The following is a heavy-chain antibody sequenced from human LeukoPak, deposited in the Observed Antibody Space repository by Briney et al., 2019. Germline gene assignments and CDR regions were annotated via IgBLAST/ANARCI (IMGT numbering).Heavy chain of an antibody. CDR3: ARGPYSGSYPGQYFQH. Sequence: PSETLSLTCAVYGGSFSGYYWSWIRQPPGKGLEWIGEINHSGSTNYNPSLKSRVTISVDTSKNQFSLKLSSVTAADTAVYYCARGPYSGSYPGQYFQHWGQGTLVTVSS. CDR2: INHSGST. CDR1: GGSFSGYY. J-gene: IGHJ1*01. V-gene: IGHV4-34*01. D-gene: IGHD1-26*01.